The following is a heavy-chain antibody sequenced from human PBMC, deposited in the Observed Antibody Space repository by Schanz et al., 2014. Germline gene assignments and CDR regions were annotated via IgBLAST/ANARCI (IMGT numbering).Heavy chain of an antibody. CDR3: AKGMGYCSGGTCYDYYYYGLDV. CDR1: GFTFRDYY. D-gene: IGHD2-15*01. V-gene: IGHV3-11*05. J-gene: IGHJ6*02. CDR2: ISSGSSYA. Sequence: VQLVESGGYLVQPGGSLRLSCAASGFTFRDYYMSWIRQAPGKGLEWVSDISSGSSYANYADSVKGRFTISRDNSENTLYLQMNSLSADDTAVFYCAKGMGYCSGGTCYDYYYYGLDVWGQGTTVTVSS.